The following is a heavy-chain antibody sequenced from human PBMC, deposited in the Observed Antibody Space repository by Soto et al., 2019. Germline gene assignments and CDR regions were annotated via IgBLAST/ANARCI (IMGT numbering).Heavy chain of an antibody. CDR1: GFTFSSYA. V-gene: IGHV3-23*01. CDR2: ISGSGGST. J-gene: IGHJ6*02. CDR3: ARYIAARPSGMDV. Sequence: PGESLKISCAASGFTFSSYAMSWVRQAPGKGLGWVSAISGSGGSTYYADSVKGRFTISRDNSKNTLYLQMNSLRAEDTAVYYCARYIAARPSGMDVWGQGTTVTVSS. D-gene: IGHD6-6*01.